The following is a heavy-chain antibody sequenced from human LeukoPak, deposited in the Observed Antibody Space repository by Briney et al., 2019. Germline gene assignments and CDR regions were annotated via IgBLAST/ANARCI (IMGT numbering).Heavy chain of an antibody. CDR3: AREGGPYRPLDY. CDR1: GDSMTTYY. V-gene: IGHV4-59*12. J-gene: IGHJ4*02. Sequence: PSETLSLTCTVSGDSMTTYYWSWIRQPPGKGLGWIGYIYYSGSTNYNPSLKSRVTISVDTSKNQFSLKLSSVTAADTAVYYCAREGGPYRPLDYSGQGTLVTVSS. CDR2: IYYSGST.